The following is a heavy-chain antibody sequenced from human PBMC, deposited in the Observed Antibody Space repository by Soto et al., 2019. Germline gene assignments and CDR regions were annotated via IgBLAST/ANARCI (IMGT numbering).Heavy chain of an antibody. Sequence: EVQLVESGGDLVQPGGSLRLTCVVSGLNFNNAWMNWVRQAPGKGLEWVANINPDGSAEGHVHSVRGRFTISRDNAKNSLYLQMNSLGADDTAVYYCGREKWLQPDYGGQGTLVTVSS. CDR1: GLNFNNAW. V-gene: IGHV3-7*04. CDR3: GREKWLQPDY. CDR2: INPDGSAE. D-gene: IGHD5-12*01. J-gene: IGHJ4*02.